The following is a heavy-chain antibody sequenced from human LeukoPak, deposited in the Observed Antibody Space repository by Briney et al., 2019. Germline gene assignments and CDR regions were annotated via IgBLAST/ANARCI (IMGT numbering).Heavy chain of an antibody. J-gene: IGHJ4*02. CDR2: ISSSSSTI. CDR1: GFTFSSYS. V-gene: IGHV3-48*01. CDR3: PRDQRRWLRVTLFDY. Sequence: GGSLRLSCAASGFTFSSYSMNWVRQAPGKGLEWVSYISSSSSTIYYADSVKGRFTISRDDAKNSLYLQMNSLRAEDTAVYYCPRDQRRWLRVTLFDYWGQGTLVTVSS. D-gene: IGHD5-12*01.